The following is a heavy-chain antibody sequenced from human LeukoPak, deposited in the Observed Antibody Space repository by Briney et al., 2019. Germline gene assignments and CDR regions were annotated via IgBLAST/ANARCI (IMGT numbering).Heavy chain of an antibody. CDR3: ARQTVTTILQSYYYYYMDV. CDR2: IIPIFGTA. V-gene: IGHV1-69*05. Sequence: GASVKVSCKASGGTFSSYAISWVRQAPGQGLEWMGGIIPIFGTANYAQKFQGRVTITTDESTSTAYMELSSLRSEDTAVYYCARQTVTTILQSYYYYYMDVWGKGTTVTASS. CDR1: GGTFSSYA. J-gene: IGHJ6*03. D-gene: IGHD4-17*01.